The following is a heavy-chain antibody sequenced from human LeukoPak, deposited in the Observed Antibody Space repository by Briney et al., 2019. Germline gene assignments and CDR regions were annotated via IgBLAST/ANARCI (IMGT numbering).Heavy chain of an antibody. J-gene: IGHJ6*03. Sequence: SETLSLTCTVSGGSISSSSYYWGWIRQPPGKGLEWIGEINHSGSTNYNPSLKSRVTISVDTSKNQFSLKLSSVTAADTAVYYCARGASERGYSYGRYYYYMDVWGKGTTVTVSS. CDR2: INHSGST. V-gene: IGHV4-39*07. CDR1: GGSISSSSYY. CDR3: ARGASERGYSYGRYYYYMDV. D-gene: IGHD5-18*01.